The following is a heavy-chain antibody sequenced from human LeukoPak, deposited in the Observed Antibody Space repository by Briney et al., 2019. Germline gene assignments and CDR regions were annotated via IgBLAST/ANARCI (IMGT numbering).Heavy chain of an antibody. CDR3: AKAGLVRGGALDS. CDR2: ISYDGSNK. V-gene: IGHV3-30*04. D-gene: IGHD4/OR15-4a*01. CDR1: GFTFSSYA. Sequence: GGSLRLFCAASGFTFSSYAMHWVRQAPGKGLEWVAVISYDGSNKYYADSVKGRFTISRDSSKHTLYLQMNSPRVEDTAVYYCAKAGLVRGGALDSWGQGTLVTVSS. J-gene: IGHJ4*02.